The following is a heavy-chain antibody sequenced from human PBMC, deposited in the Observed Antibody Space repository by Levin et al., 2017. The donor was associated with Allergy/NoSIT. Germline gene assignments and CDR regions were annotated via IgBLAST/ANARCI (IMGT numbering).Heavy chain of an antibody. V-gene: IGHV4-34*01. CDR1: GGSFSGYY. J-gene: IGHJ4*02. D-gene: IGHD7-27*01. Sequence: SETLSLTCAVYGGSFSGYYWSWIRQPPGKGLEWIGEINHSGSTHYNPSLKSRLTISGDTSKNQFSLKLTSVTAADTAVYYCARGGLTGDLNWGQGTLVTVSS. CDR2: INHSGST. CDR3: ARGGLTGDLN.